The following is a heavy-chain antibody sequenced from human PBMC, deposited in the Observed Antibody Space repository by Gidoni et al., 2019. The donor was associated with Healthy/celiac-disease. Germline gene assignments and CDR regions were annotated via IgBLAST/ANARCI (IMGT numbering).Heavy chain of an antibody. CDR1: GFTFSSYS. CDR3: ARDEIVGATNFDY. D-gene: IGHD1-26*01. Sequence: EVQLVESGGGLVQPGGSLRLSCAASGFTFSSYSMNWVRQAPGKGLEGVSYSSSSSSTIYYADSVKGRFTISRDNAKNSLYLQMNSLRDEDTAVYYCARDEIVGATNFDYWGQGTLVTVSS. V-gene: IGHV3-48*02. CDR2: SSSSSSTI. J-gene: IGHJ4*02.